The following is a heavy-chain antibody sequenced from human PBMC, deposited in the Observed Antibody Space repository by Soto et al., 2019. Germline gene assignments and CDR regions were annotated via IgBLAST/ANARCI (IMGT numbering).Heavy chain of an antibody. J-gene: IGHJ4*02. CDR1: GGSISSSSYY. CDR2: IYYSGST. D-gene: IGHD5-18*01. CDR3: ARSIQLWSRQESYYFDY. V-gene: IGHV4-39*01. Sequence: SETLSLTCTVSGGSISSSSYYWGWIRQPPGKGLEWIGSIYYSGSTYYNPSLKSRVTISVDTSKNQFSLKLSSVTAADTAVYYCARSIQLWSRQESYYFDYWGQGTLVTVSS.